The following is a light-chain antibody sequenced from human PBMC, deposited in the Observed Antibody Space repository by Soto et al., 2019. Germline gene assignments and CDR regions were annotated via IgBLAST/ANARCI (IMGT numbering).Light chain of an antibody. Sequence: IQMTQSPSTLSAFVGYRVTITCRASQSISSWLAWYQQKPGKAPKLLIYKASSLESGVPSRFSGSGSGTEFTLTISSLQPDDFATYYCQQYDNYWTFGQGTKVDIK. V-gene: IGKV1-5*03. CDR3: QQYDNYWT. CDR2: KAS. CDR1: QSISSW. J-gene: IGKJ1*01.